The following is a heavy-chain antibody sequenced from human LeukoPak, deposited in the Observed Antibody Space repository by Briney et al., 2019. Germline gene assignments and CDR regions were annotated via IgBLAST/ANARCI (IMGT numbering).Heavy chain of an antibody. CDR3: AKGLDWYCSGGSCYNIDY. CDR2: IWYDGSNE. CDR1: GFTFSSYG. Sequence: GGSLRLSCAASGFTFSSYGMHWVRQAPGKGLEWVAVIWYDGSNEYYADSVKGRFTISRDNSKNTLYLQMNSLRAEDTAVYYCAKGLDWYCSGGSCYNIDYWGQGTLVTVSS. D-gene: IGHD2-15*01. V-gene: IGHV3-33*06. J-gene: IGHJ4*02.